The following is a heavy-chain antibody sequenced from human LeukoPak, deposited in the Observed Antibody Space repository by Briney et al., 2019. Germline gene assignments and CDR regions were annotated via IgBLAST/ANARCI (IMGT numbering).Heavy chain of an antibody. Sequence: SVKVSCKASGGTFSSYAISWVRQAPGQGLEWVGGISPIFGTANCAQKFQGRVTITTDESTSTAYMELSSLRSEDTAVYYCAREHGHSSGWYFVGPSEQESYNWFDPWGQGTLVTVSS. D-gene: IGHD6-19*01. CDR2: ISPIFGTA. J-gene: IGHJ5*02. V-gene: IGHV1-69*05. CDR1: GGTFSSYA. CDR3: AREHGHSSGWYFVGPSEQESYNWFDP.